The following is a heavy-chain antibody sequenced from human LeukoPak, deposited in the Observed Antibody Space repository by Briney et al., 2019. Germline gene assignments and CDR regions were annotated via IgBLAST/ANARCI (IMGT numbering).Heavy chain of an antibody. CDR2: MDPNSGNS. CDR1: GYSFISFD. Sequence: ASVKVSCKASGYSFISFDINWVRQGSGQGLEWMGWMDPNSGNSGFAQKFQGRVTMTRNISINTAYMELSSLRYDDTAVYYCARVTRYYYGVDVWGQGTTVAVSS. CDR3: ARVTRYYYGVDV. V-gene: IGHV1-8*01. J-gene: IGHJ6*02.